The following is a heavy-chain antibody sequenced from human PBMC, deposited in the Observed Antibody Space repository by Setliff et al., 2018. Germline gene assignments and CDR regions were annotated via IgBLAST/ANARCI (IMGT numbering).Heavy chain of an antibody. CDR1: GYSISSGYI. Sequence: PSETLSLTCTVSGYSISSGYIWGWIRQPPGKGLEWVGNIGHTGSTAFNPSLNSRVTMSLDKSKNQFSLKLYSVTAADTAVYFCARVRITPYCMDVWGKGTTVTVSS. V-gene: IGHV4-38-2*02. CDR3: ARVRITPYCMDV. J-gene: IGHJ6*03. D-gene: IGHD3-10*01. CDR2: IGHTGST.